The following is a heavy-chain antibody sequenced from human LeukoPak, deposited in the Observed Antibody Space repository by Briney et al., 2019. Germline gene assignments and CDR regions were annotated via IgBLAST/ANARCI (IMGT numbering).Heavy chain of an antibody. V-gene: IGHV3-23*01. D-gene: IGHD4-17*01. J-gene: IGHJ4*02. CDR1: GFTFSSYA. CDR2: ISGSGGST. CDR3: ANDYGDYLFYFDY. Sequence: GGSLRLSCAASGFTFSSYAMSWVRQAPGKGLVWVSAISGSGGSTYYADSVKGRFTISRDNSKNTLYLQMNSLRAEDTAVYYCANDYGDYLFYFDYWGQGTLVTVSS.